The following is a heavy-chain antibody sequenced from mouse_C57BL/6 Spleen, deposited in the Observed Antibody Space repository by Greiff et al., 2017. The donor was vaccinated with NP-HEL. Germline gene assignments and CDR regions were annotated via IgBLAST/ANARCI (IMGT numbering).Heavy chain of an antibody. CDR1: GFNIKNTY. D-gene: IGHD2-4*01. CDR2: IDPANGNT. CDR3: ARSMITTGYYAMDY. J-gene: IGHJ4*01. V-gene: IGHV14-3*01. Sequence: VHVKQSVAELVRPGASVKLSCTASGFNIKNTYMHWVKQRPEQGLEWIGRIDPANGNTKYAPKFQGKATITADTSSNTAYLQLSSLTSEDTAIYYCARSMITTGYYAMDYWGQGTSVTVSS.